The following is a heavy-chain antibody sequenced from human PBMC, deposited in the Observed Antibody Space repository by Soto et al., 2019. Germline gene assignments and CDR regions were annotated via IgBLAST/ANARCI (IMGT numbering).Heavy chain of an antibody. V-gene: IGHV4-61*01. CDR2: IQSSGNT. D-gene: IGHD3-22*01. CDR1: GDSVSSGSYY. Sequence: QVQLQESGPGLVKPSETLSLTCTVSGDSVSSGSYYWSWIRQAPGKGLEWIGYIQSSGNTNYNPSLKSRVTISVDTSKNQFSLTLNSLTAADTAVYFCARTNSRGHWAAWYWGQGTLVTVSS. CDR3: ARTNSRGHWAAWY. J-gene: IGHJ4*02.